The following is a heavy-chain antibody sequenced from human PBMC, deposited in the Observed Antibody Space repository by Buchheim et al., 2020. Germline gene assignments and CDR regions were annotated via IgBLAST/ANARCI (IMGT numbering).Heavy chain of an antibody. D-gene: IGHD4-17*01. Sequence: EVQLVESGGGLVQPGGSLRLSCAASGFTFSSYSMNWVRQAPGKGLEWGSYISSSSGTIYYADSVKGRFTISRDNAKNSLYLHMNSLSAEDTAVYYCARDHDYGDYVQFDYWGQGTL. CDR2: ISSSSGTI. CDR1: GFTFSSYS. J-gene: IGHJ4*02. V-gene: IGHV3-48*04. CDR3: ARDHDYGDYVQFDY.